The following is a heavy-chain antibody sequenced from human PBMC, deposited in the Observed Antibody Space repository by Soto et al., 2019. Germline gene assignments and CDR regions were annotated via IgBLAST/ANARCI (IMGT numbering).Heavy chain of an antibody. CDR1: GFTFSNYG. CDR3: ARGAECSGGSCFWGYFDL. D-gene: IGHD2-15*01. V-gene: IGHV3-33*01. CDR2: IWHDGSNK. Sequence: QVQLVESGGGVVQPGRSLRLSCAASGFTFSNYGMHWVRQAPGKGLEWVAVIWHDGSNKNYADSVKGPFTISRDNSKNTLYLQMNSLRAEDTAVYYCARGAECSGGSCFWGYFDLWGRGTLVTVSS. J-gene: IGHJ2*01.